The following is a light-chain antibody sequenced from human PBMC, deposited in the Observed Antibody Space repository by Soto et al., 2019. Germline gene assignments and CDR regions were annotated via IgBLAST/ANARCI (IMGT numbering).Light chain of an antibody. CDR1: SSDVGGYNY. J-gene: IGLJ1*01. V-gene: IGLV2-14*01. CDR3: SSYTSSSTPYL. CDR2: EVS. Sequence: QSALTQPASVSGSPGQSITISCTGTSSDVGGYNYVSWYQQHPGKAPKLMIYEVSNRPSGVSNRFSGSKSGNTASLTISGLQAEDEADYYCSSYTSSSTPYLFGTGTKLTVL.